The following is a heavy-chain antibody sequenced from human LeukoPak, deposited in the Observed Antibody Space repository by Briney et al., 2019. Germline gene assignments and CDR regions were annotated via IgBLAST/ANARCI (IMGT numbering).Heavy chain of an antibody. V-gene: IGHV4-30-4*08. CDR2: IYYSGST. CDR1: GGSISSGDYY. D-gene: IGHD3-3*01. J-gene: IGHJ4*02. CDR3: ARSYYDFWSGYYSGFDY. Sequence: SQTLSLTCTVSGGSISSGDYYWSWIRQPPGKGLEWIGYIYYSGSTYYNPSLKSRVTISVDTSKNQFSLKLSSVTAADTAVYYCARSYYDFWSGYYSGFDYWGQGPLVTVSS.